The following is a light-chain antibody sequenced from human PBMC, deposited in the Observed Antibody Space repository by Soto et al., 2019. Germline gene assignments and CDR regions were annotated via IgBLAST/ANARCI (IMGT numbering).Light chain of an antibody. CDR1: SSAVGGYNY. V-gene: IGLV2-11*01. Sequence: QSVLTQPRSVSGSPGKSVPISCTGTSSAVGGYNYVSWYQQHPGKAPKLMIYDVSKRPSGVPDRFSGSKSGNTASLTISGLQAEDEADYYCCSYAGSYTFVVFGGGTKLTVL. J-gene: IGLJ2*01. CDR2: DVS. CDR3: CSYAGSYTFVV.